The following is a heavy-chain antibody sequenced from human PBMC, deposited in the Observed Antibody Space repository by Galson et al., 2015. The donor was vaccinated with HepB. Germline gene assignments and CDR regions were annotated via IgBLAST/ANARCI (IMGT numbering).Heavy chain of an antibody. D-gene: IGHD3-22*01. CDR1: GGTFSSYA. Sequence: SVKVSCKASGGTFSSYAISWVRQAPGQGLEWMGGIIPIFGTANYAQEFQGRVTITADESTSTAYMELSSLRSEDTAVYYCARGSGYYDSSGYYPAEYFQHWGQGTLVTVSS. CDR2: IIPIFGTA. CDR3: ARGSGYYDSSGYYPAEYFQH. V-gene: IGHV1-69*13. J-gene: IGHJ1*01.